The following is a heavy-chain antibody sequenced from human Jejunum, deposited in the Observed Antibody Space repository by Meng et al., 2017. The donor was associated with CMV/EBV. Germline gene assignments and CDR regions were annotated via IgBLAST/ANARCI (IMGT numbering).Heavy chain of an antibody. CDR2: LIAVFDKT. D-gene: IGHD1-14*01. CDR3: ARGRRNEPLFDY. V-gene: IGHV1-69*12. J-gene: IGHJ4*02. CDR1: GGSFSTHT. Sequence: QVQLVQSGAELKKPXXXXXVXCETSGGSFSTHTFSWVRQAPGQGLEWMGGLIAVFDKTKAAPRFQDRVTFTADESTSTAYMELSSLTFDDTAVYFCARGRRNEPLFDYWGQGTLVTVSS.